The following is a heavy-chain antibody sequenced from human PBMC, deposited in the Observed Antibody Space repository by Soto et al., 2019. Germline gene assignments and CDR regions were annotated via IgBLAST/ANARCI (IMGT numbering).Heavy chain of an antibody. V-gene: IGHV4-4*07. Sequence: AETLSLTFTVSGGSISSYYWSWIRQPAGKGLEWIGRIYTSGSTNYNPSLKSRVTMSVDTSKNQFSLKLSSVTAADTAVYYCARDIPGIAVAGTGYQYWVLGSRGTVA. CDR2: IYTSGST. CDR1: GGSISSYY. D-gene: IGHD6-19*01. J-gene: IGHJ4*02. CDR3: ARDIPGIAVAGTGYQY.